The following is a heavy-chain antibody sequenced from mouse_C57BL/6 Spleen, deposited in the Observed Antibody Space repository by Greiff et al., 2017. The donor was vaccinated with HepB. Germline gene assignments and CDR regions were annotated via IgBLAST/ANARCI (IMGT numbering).Heavy chain of an antibody. J-gene: IGHJ3*01. V-gene: IGHV5-4*01. CDR2: ISDGGSYT. D-gene: IGHD1-1*01. CDR1: GFTFSSYA. Sequence: EVQVVESGGGLVKPGGSLKLSCAASGFTFSSYAMSWVRQTPEKRLEWVATISDGGSYTYYPDNVKGRFTISRDNAKNNLYLQMSHLKSEDTAMYYCARDRDYYGSSTGFAYWGQGTLVTVSA. CDR3: ARDRDYYGSSTGFAY.